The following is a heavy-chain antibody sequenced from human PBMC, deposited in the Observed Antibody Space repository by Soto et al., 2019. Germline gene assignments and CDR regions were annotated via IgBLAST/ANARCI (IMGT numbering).Heavy chain of an antibody. Sequence: PGGSLRLSCAASGFTFSSYVMTWVRQAPGKGLEWVSAISSSGGATYYADSVTGRFTISRDNSKHTLYLQRNSLRAEDTAVYFCAEALRVVVPTAVDYWGQGALGTVSS. CDR2: ISSSGGAT. CDR3: AEALRVVVPTAVDY. D-gene: IGHD2-2*01. J-gene: IGHJ4*02. V-gene: IGHV3-23*01. CDR1: GFTFSSYV.